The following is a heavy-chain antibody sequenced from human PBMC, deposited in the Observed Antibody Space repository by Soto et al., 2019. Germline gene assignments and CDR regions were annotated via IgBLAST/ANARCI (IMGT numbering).Heavy chain of an antibody. CDR1: GFTFSPYW. J-gene: IGHJ6*03. Sequence: GGSLRLSCAASGFTFSPYWMHWVRQAPGKGLVWVSRINRDGSSITYADSVKGRFTISRDNAKNTVYLQMNSLRAEDTAVYYCARAKSYCMDVWGKGTTVTVSS. V-gene: IGHV3-74*01. CDR2: INRDGSSI. CDR3: ARAKSYCMDV.